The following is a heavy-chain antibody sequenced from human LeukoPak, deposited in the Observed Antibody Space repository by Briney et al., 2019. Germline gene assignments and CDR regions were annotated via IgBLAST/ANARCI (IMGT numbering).Heavy chain of an antibody. D-gene: IGHD3-22*01. V-gene: IGHV4-61*05. CDR2: IYYSGST. CDR3: ASFNYYDSSGYSPITAFDI. J-gene: IGHJ3*02. CDR1: GGSISSSSYY. Sequence: SETLSLTCTVSGGSISSSSYYWGWIRQPPGKGLEWIGYIYYSGSTNYNPSLKSRVTISVDTSKNQFSLKLSSETAADTAVYYCASFNYYDSSGYSPITAFDIWGQGTMVTVSS.